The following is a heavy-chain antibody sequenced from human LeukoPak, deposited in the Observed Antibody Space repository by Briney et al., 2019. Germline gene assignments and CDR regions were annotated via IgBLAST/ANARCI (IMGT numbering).Heavy chain of an antibody. V-gene: IGHV3-30-3*01. CDR1: GFTFSSYA. CDR3: LRGRDLDY. Sequence: GRSLRLSCAASGFTFSSYAMHWVRQAPGKGLEWVAVISYDGSNKYYADSVKGRFTISRDNSKNTLYLQMNSLRAEDTAVYYCLRGRDLDYWGQGTLVTVSS. D-gene: IGHD3-10*01. J-gene: IGHJ4*02. CDR2: ISYDGSNK.